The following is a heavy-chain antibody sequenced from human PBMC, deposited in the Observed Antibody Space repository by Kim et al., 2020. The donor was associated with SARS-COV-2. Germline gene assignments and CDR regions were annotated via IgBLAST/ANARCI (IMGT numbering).Heavy chain of an antibody. CDR2: IYYSGTT. CDR1: GVSISRYY. D-gene: IGHD5-18*01. J-gene: IGHJ4*02. Sequence: SETLSLTCTVSGVSISRYYWSWIRQPPGKGLEWIGYIYYSGTTNYNPSLRSRVTLSLDTSKSQFSLKLTSVTAADTPIYYCAGGYNYGDYWGRGTLVTVS. CDR3: AGGYNYGDY. V-gene: IGHV4-59*01.